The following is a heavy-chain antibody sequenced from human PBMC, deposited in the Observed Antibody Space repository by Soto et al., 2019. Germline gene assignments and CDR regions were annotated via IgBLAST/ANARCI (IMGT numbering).Heavy chain of an antibody. CDR3: AREDSLDNYHMDI. CDR2: ISSNGGST. Sequence: GGCIRLPCSASGFTSGSYAMHWVSKAPGKGLQYVSAISSNGGSTYYANSVKGRFTISRDNSKNTLYLQMGSLRPEDMAVYYCAREDSLDNYHMDIWGKGTTVTGSS. CDR1: GFTSGSYA. D-gene: IGHD2-15*01. V-gene: IGHV3-64*01. J-gene: IGHJ6*03.